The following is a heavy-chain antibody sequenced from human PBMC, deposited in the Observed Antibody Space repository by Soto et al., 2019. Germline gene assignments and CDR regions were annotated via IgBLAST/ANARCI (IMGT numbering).Heavy chain of an antibody. CDR3: TTEGTVTTSRRRDY. J-gene: IGHJ4*02. Sequence: VQLVESGGGLVKPGGSLRLSCAASGFTFSNAWMSWVRQAPGKGLEWVGRIKSKTDGGTTDYAEPVKGRFTISRDDSKNTLYLQMNSLKTEDTAVYYCTTEGTVTTSRRRDYWGQGTLVTVSS. D-gene: IGHD4-17*01. V-gene: IGHV3-15*01. CDR1: GFTFSNAW. CDR2: IKSKTDGGTT.